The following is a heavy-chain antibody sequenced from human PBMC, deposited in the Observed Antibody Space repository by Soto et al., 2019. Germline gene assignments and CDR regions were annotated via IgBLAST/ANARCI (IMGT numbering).Heavy chain of an antibody. D-gene: IGHD3-3*01. CDR2: MAYDGSIE. Sequence: QVQLVESGGGVVQPGGSLRLSCAASGFNFNSYAMHWVRQAPGKGLEWVGVMAYDGSIEYYADSVKGRFTISRDNSKNMLYMQMNSLGPEDTAVYYCAKDKRPGITFFGVAVDFGGQGTLVIVSS. V-gene: IGHV3-30*18. CDR1: GFNFNSYA. J-gene: IGHJ4*02. CDR3: AKDKRPGITFFGVAVDF.